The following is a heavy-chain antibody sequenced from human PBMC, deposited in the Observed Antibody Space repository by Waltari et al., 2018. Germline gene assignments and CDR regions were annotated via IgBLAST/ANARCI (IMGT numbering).Heavy chain of an antibody. CDR2: INPIFGTA. J-gene: IGHJ4*02. Sequence: QVQLVQSGAEVKKPGASVKVSCKASGYTFTGYYMHWVRQAPGQGLEWMGWINPIFGTANYAQKFQGRVTITADESTSTAYMELSSLRSEDTAVYYCARGSRATGGYPYYFDYWGQGTLVTVSS. V-gene: IGHV1-69*01. D-gene: IGHD2-8*02. CDR1: GYTFTGYY. CDR3: ARGSRATGGYPYYFDY.